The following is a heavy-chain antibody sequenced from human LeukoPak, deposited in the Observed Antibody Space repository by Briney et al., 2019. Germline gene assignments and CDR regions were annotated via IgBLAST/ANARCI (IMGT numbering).Heavy chain of an antibody. CDR2: IFYSGSA. D-gene: IGHD1/OR15-1a*01. Sequence: SETLSLTCTVSGGSITTDYWGWIRQPPGKGLEWIGYIFYSGSAHYNPSLESRLTISLDTSRNQLSLRLTPVTAADTAVYYCAGQGTSGFYYFDYWGLGTLVTVSS. V-gene: IGHV4-59*08. CDR1: GGSITTDY. J-gene: IGHJ4*02. CDR3: AGQGTSGFYYFDY.